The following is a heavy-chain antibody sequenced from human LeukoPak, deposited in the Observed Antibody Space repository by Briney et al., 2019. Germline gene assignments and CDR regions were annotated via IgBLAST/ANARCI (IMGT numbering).Heavy chain of an antibody. V-gene: IGHV3-23*01. CDR1: GFTFSNYA. CDR2: ISGSGGSGT. CDR3: AKAGSIRFDY. Sequence: PGGSLRLPCAASGFTFSNYAMSWVRQAPGKGLEWVSGISGSGGSGTNYADSVKGRFTISRDNSKNTLYLQLNSLRAEDTAVYYCAKAGSIRFDYWGQGTLVTVSS. J-gene: IGHJ4*02. D-gene: IGHD1-26*01.